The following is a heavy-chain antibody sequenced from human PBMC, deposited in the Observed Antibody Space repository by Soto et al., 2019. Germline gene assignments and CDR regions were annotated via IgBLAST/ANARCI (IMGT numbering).Heavy chain of an antibody. V-gene: IGHV3-30-3*01. CDR2: ISYDGSNK. D-gene: IGHD6-19*01. CDR1: GFTFSSYA. CDR3: ARRARIAVAGTVDY. J-gene: IGHJ4*02. Sequence: QVQLVESGGGVVQPGRSLRLSCAASGFTFSSYAMHWVRQAPGKGLEWVAVISYDGSNKYYADSVKGRFTISRDNSKNTLYLQMKSLRAEDTAVYYCARRARIAVAGTVDYWGQGTLVTVSS.